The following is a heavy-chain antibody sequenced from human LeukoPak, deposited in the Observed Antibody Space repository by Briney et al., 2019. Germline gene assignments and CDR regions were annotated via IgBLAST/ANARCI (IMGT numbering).Heavy chain of an antibody. D-gene: IGHD3-3*01. V-gene: IGHV3-23*01. J-gene: IGHJ6*03. CDR2: ISETGDTT. Sequence: GGSLRLSCAASRFTFRNYAMTWVRQGPGKGLEWVSGISETGDTTYYADSVKGRFTISRDNSKNTLYLQMNSLRAEDTAVYYCAKDRGVAVFGVVMPANFYMDVWGKGTTVTVSS. CDR3: AKDRGVAVFGVVMPANFYMDV. CDR1: RFTFRNYA.